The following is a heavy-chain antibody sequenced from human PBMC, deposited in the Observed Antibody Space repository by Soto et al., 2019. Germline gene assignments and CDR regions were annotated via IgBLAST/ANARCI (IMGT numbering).Heavy chain of an antibody. CDR1: GGTFSSYA. CDR2: IIPIFGTA. D-gene: IGHD3-22*01. Sequence: SVKVSCKASGGTFSSYAISWVRQAPGQGLEWMGGIIPIFGTANYAQKFQGRVTITADESTSTAYMELSSLRSEDTAVYYCARVKNYYDNSPFDYWGQGAQVTVSS. V-gene: IGHV1-69*13. CDR3: ARVKNYYDNSPFDY. J-gene: IGHJ4*02.